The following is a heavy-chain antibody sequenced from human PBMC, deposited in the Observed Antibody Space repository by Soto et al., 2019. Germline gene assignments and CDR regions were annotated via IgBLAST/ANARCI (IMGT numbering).Heavy chain of an antibody. J-gene: IGHJ6*02. CDR2: IKQDGSEK. CDR3: VKDRERRACGRNTCFGVYYYYGMDV. Sequence: PGGSLRLSCAASGFTFSSYWMSWVRQAPGKGLEWVANIKQDGSEKYYVDSVKGRFTISRDNSENTLDLQMDSLRAEDTAVYYCVKDRERRACGRNTCFGVYYYYGMDVWGQGTTVTVSS. D-gene: IGHD3-3*01. V-gene: IGHV3-7*01. CDR1: GFTFSSYW.